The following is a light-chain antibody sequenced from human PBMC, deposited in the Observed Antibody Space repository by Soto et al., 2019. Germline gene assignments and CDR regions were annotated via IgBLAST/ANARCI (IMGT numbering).Light chain of an antibody. CDR2: GAS. J-gene: IGKJ4*01. CDR3: QQLNSYPLT. CDR1: QRIATA. V-gene: IGKV1-17*01. Sequence: DIQVAQSPSSLSASVGDIVTITCRTSQRIATALNWYQQKPGKAPKVLIFGASNLQRGVPSRFSGSRSGTEFTLTISSLQPEDFATYSCQQLNSYPLTFGGGTKVDIK.